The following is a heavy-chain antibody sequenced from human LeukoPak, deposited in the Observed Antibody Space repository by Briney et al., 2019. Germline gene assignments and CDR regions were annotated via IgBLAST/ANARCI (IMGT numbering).Heavy chain of an antibody. J-gene: IGHJ5*02. CDR3: ARLGGASVNWFDP. D-gene: IGHD3-16*01. V-gene: IGHV3-74*01. CDR2: ISGDGSST. CDR1: GFTFSSYC. Sequence: GGSLRLSCAASGFTFSSYCMNWVRQAPGKGLEWVSRISGDGSSTYYADSVKGRFTISRDNAKNTLYLQMNSLTAEDTAVYYCARLGGASVNWFDPWGQGTLVTVSS.